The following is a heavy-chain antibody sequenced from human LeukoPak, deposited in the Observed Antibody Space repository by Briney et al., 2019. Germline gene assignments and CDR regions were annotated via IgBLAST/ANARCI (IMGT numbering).Heavy chain of an antibody. D-gene: IGHD2-2*01. CDR2: ISGSAWTI. J-gene: IGHJ3*02. CDR3: ARGHVVVVPAAISAFDI. CDR1: GFTLSSYS. V-gene: IGHV3-21*01. Sequence: PGGSLRLSCVASGFTLSSYSMNWVRQAPGKGPEWVSSISGSAWTIYDTDSVKGRFTISRDNAKNSLYLQMNSLRAEDTAVYSCARGHVVVVPAAISAFDIWGQGTMVTVSS.